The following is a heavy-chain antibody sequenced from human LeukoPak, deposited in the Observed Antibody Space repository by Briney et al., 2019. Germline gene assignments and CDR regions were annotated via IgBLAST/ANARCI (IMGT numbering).Heavy chain of an antibody. J-gene: IGHJ4*02. D-gene: IGHD3-10*01. V-gene: IGHV4-39*07. CDR1: GGSISSSSYY. CDR3: ARDPYDSGI. Sequence: ASETLSLTCTVSGGSISSSSYYWGWIRQPPGKGLDWIGSIYYSGSTYYNPSLQSRVTISVDTSKNEFSLKVTSVTAADTAVYYCARDPYDSGIWGQGTLVTVSS. CDR2: IYYSGST.